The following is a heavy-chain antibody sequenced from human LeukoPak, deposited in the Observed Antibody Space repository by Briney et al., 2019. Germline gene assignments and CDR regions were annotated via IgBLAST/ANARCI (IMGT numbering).Heavy chain of an antibody. CDR3: ARGRRIAVAGTTFLSSDD. CDR2: ISYDGSNK. V-gene: IGHV3-30-3*01. J-gene: IGHJ4*02. Sequence: PGGSLRLSCAASGFTFSSYAMHWVRQAPGKGLEWVAVISYDGSNKYYADSVKGRFTISRDNSKNTLYLQMNNLRAEDTAVYYCARGRRIAVAGTTFLSSDDWGQGTLVTVSS. CDR1: GFTFSSYA. D-gene: IGHD6-19*01.